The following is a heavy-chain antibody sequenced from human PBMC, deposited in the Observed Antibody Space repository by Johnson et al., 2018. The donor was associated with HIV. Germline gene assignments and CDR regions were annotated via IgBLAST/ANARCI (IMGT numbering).Heavy chain of an antibody. Sequence: QVQLVESGGGLIQPGGSLRLSCAASGFTFSSYGMHWVRQAPGKGLEWLAVISYDGSNKYYADSVKGRFTISRANSKNTLYLQINSLRAEDTALYYCAREGGSYKDDAFDIWGQGTVVTVSS. J-gene: IGHJ3*02. CDR1: GFTFSSYG. CDR2: ISYDGSNK. D-gene: IGHD1-26*01. CDR3: AREGGSYKDDAFDI. V-gene: IGHV3-30*03.